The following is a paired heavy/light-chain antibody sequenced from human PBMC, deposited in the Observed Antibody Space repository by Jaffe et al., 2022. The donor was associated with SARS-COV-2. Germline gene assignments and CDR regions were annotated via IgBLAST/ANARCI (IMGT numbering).Heavy chain of an antibody. CDR3: ARGFYGSGSYYKYYFDY. J-gene: IGHJ4*02. CDR2: IYYTGTT. V-gene: IGHV4-59*01. D-gene: IGHD3-10*01. CDR1: GGSIGSYY. Sequence: QVQLQESGPGLVKPSETLSLTCTVSGGSIGSYYWSWIRQPPGKGLEWIGYIYYTGTTNYNPSLQSRVAISVDTSKNHFSLKLSSVTAADTAVYYCARGFYGSGSYYKYYFDYWGQGTLVTVSS.
Light chain of an antibody. J-gene: IGLJ3*02. CDR3: CSYAGFTTLV. CDR1: SSDIGSYNL. CDR2: EGI. V-gene: IGLV2-23*01. Sequence: QSALTQPASVSGSPGQSITISCTGTSSDIGSYNLVSWYQQHPGKAPKLIIYEGIKRPSGISNRFSGSKSGNTASLTISGLQAEDEADYYCCSYAGFTTLVFGGGTKLTVL.